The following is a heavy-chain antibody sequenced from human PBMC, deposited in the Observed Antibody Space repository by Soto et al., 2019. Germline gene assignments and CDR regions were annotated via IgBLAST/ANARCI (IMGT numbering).Heavy chain of an antibody. V-gene: IGHV3-43*01. J-gene: IGHJ6*02. D-gene: IGHD6-19*01. Sequence: GGSLRLSCAASGFAFDDYTMHWVRQAPGKGLEWVSLISWDGGSTYYADSVKGRFTISRDNSKNSLYLQMNSLRTEDTASYYCAKDNNIAVAGTHTDGMDVWGQGTTVTVSS. CDR2: ISWDGGST. CDR1: GFAFDDYT. CDR3: AKDNNIAVAGTHTDGMDV.